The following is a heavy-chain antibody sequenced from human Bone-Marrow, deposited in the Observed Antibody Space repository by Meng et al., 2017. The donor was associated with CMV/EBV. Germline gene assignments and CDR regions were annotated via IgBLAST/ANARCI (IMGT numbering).Heavy chain of an antibody. Sequence: KASGYTFTGYYMSWLRQAPGQGLEWMGWINPNSGSTNYAQKFQGRVTMTRDTTISTAYMELSSLRSDDTAVYYCYRDYDFWSGQEFGWGQGTLVTVSS. CDR3: YRDYDFWSGQEFG. J-gene: IGHJ4*02. D-gene: IGHD3-3*01. CDR1: GYTFTGYY. CDR2: INPNSGST. V-gene: IGHV1-2*02.